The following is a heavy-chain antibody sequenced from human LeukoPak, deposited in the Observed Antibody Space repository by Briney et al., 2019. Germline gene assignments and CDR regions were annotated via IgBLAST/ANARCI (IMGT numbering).Heavy chain of an antibody. Sequence: GETLRLSCAASGFTFSSYGMTWVRQAPGKGLEWVSSISSSSSYIYYADSVKGRFTISRDNSKNTLYLQMNSLRAEDTAVYYCANFFRTYYYDSSGYFTHFDYWGQGTLVTVSS. CDR2: ISSSSSYI. D-gene: IGHD3-22*01. J-gene: IGHJ4*02. CDR3: ANFFRTYYYDSSGYFTHFDY. CDR1: GFTFSSYG. V-gene: IGHV3-21*04.